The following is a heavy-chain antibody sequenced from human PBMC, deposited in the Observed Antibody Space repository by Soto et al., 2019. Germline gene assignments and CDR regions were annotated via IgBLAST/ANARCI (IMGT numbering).Heavy chain of an antibody. V-gene: IGHV4-59*08. CDR2: VYYSGNT. D-gene: IGHD4-17*01. CDR3: ARRYGPGFDY. J-gene: IGHJ4*02. Sequence: PSETLSLTCTVSGGSLSSYYWTWIRQPPGKGLEWIGYVYYSGNTNYNPSLKSRVTISVDTSKNQFSLKLSSVTAADTAVYYCARRYGPGFDYWGQGTLVTVSS. CDR1: GGSLSSYY.